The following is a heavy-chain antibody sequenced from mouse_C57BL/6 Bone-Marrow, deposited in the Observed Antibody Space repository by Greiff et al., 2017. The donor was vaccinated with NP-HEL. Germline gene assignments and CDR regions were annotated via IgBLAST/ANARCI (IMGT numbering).Heavy chain of an antibody. D-gene: IGHD1-1*01. V-gene: IGHV1-15*01. CDR1: GYTFTDYE. CDR2: IDPETGGT. J-gene: IGHJ1*03. Sequence: QVQLKQSGAELVRPGASVTLSCKASGYTFTDYEMHWVKQTPVHGLEWIGAIDPETGGTAYNQKFKGKAILTADKSSSTAYMELRSLTSEDSAVYYCTRIPLITTVVARYFDVWGTGTTVTVSS. CDR3: TRIPLITTVVARYFDV.